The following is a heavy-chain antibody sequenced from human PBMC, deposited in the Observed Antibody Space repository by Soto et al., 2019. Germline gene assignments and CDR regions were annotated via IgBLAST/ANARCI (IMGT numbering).Heavy chain of an antibody. CDR1: GFTFSSYA. D-gene: IGHD4-17*01. Sequence: GESLKISCAASGFTFSSYAMSWVRQAPGKGLEWVSAISGSGGSTYYADSVKGRFTISRDNSKNTLYLQMNSLRAEDTAVYYCAKRKDGDFTFDYWGQGTLVTVSS. J-gene: IGHJ4*02. V-gene: IGHV3-23*01. CDR3: AKRKDGDFTFDY. CDR2: ISGSGGST.